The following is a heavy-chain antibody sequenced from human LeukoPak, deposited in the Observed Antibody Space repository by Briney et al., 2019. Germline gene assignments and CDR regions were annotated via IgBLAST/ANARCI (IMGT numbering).Heavy chain of an antibody. J-gene: IGHJ6*02. Sequence: GGSLRLSCAASGFTFSSYGMHWVRQAPGKGLEWVAVIWYDGSNKYYADSVKGRFTISRVNSKNTLYLQMNSLSAEDTAVYYCPRAKKVGATTGYYYGMDVWGQGTTVTVSS. D-gene: IGHD1-26*01. CDR1: GFTFSSYG. V-gene: IGHV3-33*01. CDR3: PRAKKVGATTGYYYGMDV. CDR2: IWYDGSNK.